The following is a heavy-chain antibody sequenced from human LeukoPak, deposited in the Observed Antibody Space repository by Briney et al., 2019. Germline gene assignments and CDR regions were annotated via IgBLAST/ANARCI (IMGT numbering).Heavy chain of an antibody. CDR3: ASSIAVAGDDH. J-gene: IGHJ4*02. Sequence: PGGSLRHSCAASGFTFSSYAMHWVRQAPGKGLEWVAVISYDGSNKYYADSVKGRFTISRDNSKNTLYLQMNSLRAEDTAVYYCASSIAVAGDDHWGQGTLVTVSS. CDR1: GFTFSSYA. CDR2: ISYDGSNK. V-gene: IGHV3-30-3*01. D-gene: IGHD6-19*01.